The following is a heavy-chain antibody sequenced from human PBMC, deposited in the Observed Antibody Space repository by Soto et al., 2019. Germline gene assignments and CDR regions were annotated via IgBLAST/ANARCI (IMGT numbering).Heavy chain of an antibody. CDR2: ISYDGSNK. CDR3: AKIRCRVLTGGCGMDV. V-gene: IGHV3-30*18. J-gene: IGHJ6*02. Sequence: QVQLVESGGGVVQPGRSLRLSCAASGFTFSSYGMHWVRQAPGKGLEWVAVISYDGSNKYYADSVKGRFTISRDNSKNTLYLQMNSLRAEDTAVYYCAKIRCRVLTGGCGMDVWGQGTTVTVSS. D-gene: IGHD2-15*01. CDR1: GFTFSSYG.